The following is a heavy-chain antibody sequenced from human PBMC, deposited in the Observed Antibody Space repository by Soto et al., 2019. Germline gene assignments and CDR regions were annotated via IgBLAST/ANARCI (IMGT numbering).Heavy chain of an antibody. CDR2: SYWNDDK. Sequence: SGPTLVNPTQTLTLTCTFSGFSLSTSGVGVGWIRQPPGKALEWLALSYWNDDKRYSPSLQSRLTITKDTSKNQVVLTMTNMDPVDTATYYCAHRIRSGWSYDWFDPWGQGTLVTVSS. V-gene: IGHV2-5*01. CDR3: AHRIRSGWSYDWFDP. J-gene: IGHJ5*02. CDR1: GFSLSTSGVG. D-gene: IGHD6-19*01.